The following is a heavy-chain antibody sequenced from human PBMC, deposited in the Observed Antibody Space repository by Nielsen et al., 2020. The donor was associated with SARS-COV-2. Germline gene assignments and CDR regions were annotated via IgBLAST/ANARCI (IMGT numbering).Heavy chain of an antibody. CDR3: ARRDFWSGYYTPYGMDV. CDR1: GGSISSYY. J-gene: IGHJ6*02. V-gene: IGHV4-34*01. CDR2: INHSGST. Sequence: GSLRLSCTVSGGSISSYYWSWIRQPPGKGLEWIGEINHSGSTNYNPSLKSRVTISVDTSKNQFSLKLSSVTAADTAVYYCARRDFWSGYYTPYGMDVWGQGTTVTVSS. D-gene: IGHD3-3*01.